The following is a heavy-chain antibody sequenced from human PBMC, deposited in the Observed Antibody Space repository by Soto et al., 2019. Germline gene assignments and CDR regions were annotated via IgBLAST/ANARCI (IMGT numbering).Heavy chain of an antibody. CDR3: ARRLYDTSGYRYFDF. V-gene: IGHV5-51*01. CDR1: GYSFSSYW. CDR2: IFPDDSET. D-gene: IGHD3-22*01. Sequence: PGESLKISCKASGYSFSSYWIGWVRQIPGKGLGWMGIIFPDDSETRYSPSFQGKVSISVDKSITTAYLQWSSLKASDTAMYYCARRLYDTSGYRYFDFWGQGTLVTVSS. J-gene: IGHJ4*02.